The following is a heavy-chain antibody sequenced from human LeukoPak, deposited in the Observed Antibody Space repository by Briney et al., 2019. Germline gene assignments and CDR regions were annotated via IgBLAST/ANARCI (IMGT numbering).Heavy chain of an antibody. CDR1: GGSISSYY. D-gene: IGHD2-2*01. CDR2: IYTSGST. J-gene: IGHJ6*03. CDR3: ARGVYCSSTSCYYYYYYMDV. Sequence: PSETLSLTCTVSGGSISSYYWGWIRQPAGKGLEWIGRIYTSGSTNYNPSLKSRVTMSVDTSKNQFSLKLSSVTAADTAVYYCARGVYCSSTSCYYYYYYMDVWGKGTTVAVSS. V-gene: IGHV4-4*07.